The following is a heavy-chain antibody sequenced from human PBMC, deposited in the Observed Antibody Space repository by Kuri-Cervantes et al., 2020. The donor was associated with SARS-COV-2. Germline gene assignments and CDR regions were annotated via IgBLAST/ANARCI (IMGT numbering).Heavy chain of an antibody. V-gene: IGHV3-53*01. CDR3: ARGMAGTPRYFGC. D-gene: IGHD5-24*01. J-gene: IGHJ4*01. Sequence: ETLSLTCAASGFTVSTNFMNFFRQSAGKGLEWVSSLNPGGATFYADSVKGRFTISTDTSKNMVFLQMNNLRVDDTAVYYCARGMAGTPRYFGCWGRGTLVTVSS. CDR2: LNPGGAT. CDR1: GFTVSTNF.